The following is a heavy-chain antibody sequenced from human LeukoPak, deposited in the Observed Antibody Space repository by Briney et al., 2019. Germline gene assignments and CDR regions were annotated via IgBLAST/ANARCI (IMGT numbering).Heavy chain of an antibody. V-gene: IGHV3-23*01. CDR2: ISGSGRST. D-gene: IGHD5-18*01. Sequence: GGSLRLSCAASGFTFSSYAMSWVRQAPGKGLECVSAISGSGRSTYYADSVKGRFTISRENSKNTLYLQMNSLRAEDTAVYYCARVSGTIQIWPQPFGDGMDVWGQGTTVTVSS. CDR3: ARVSGTIQIWPQPFGDGMDV. CDR1: GFTFSSYA. J-gene: IGHJ6*02.